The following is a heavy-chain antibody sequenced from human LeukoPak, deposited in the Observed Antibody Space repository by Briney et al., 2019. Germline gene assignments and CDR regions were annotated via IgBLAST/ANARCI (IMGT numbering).Heavy chain of an antibody. CDR3: ATSGYDYDSSGYYYVSVFDY. V-gene: IGHV4-34*01. J-gene: IGHJ4*02. CDR2: INHSGST. D-gene: IGHD3-22*01. CDR1: GGSFSGYY. Sequence: SSETLSLTCAVYGGSFSGYYWSWIRQPPGKGLEWIGEINHSGSTNYNPSLKSRVTISVDTSKNQFSLTLNAVTDADTAVYYCATSGYDYDSSGYYYVSVFDYWGQGILVTVSS.